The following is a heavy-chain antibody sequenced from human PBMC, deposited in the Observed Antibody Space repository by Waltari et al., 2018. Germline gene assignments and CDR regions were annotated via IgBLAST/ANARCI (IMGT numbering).Heavy chain of an antibody. CDR3: ARVDTIFGVVPHADAFDI. CDR1: GASFNSVDYY. V-gene: IGHV4-30-4*08. D-gene: IGHD3-3*01. CDR2: ISYSGTT. J-gene: IGHJ3*02. Sequence: QVHLQESGPGLAKPSQTLSLTCSVSGASFNSVDYYWSWIRQPPGKGLEWIGYISYSGTTYYTPSLKSRVSISLDTAKNDFSLEVRSVTAADTAMYYCARVDTIFGVVPHADAFDIWGQGTMVTVAS.